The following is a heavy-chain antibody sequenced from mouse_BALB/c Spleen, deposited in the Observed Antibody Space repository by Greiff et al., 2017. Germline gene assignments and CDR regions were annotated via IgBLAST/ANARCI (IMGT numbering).Heavy chain of an antibody. J-gene: IGHJ3*01. D-gene: IGHD1-2*01. CDR1: GYTFTSYT. Sequence: QVQLQQSAAELARPGASVKMSCKASGYTFTSYTMHWVKQRPGQGLEWIGYINPSSGYTEYNQKFKDKTTLTADKSSSTAYMQLSSLTSEDSAVYYCARGLLLRLLAWFAYWGQGTLVTVSA. V-gene: IGHV1-4*02. CDR3: ARGLLLRLLAWFAY. CDR2: INPSSGYT.